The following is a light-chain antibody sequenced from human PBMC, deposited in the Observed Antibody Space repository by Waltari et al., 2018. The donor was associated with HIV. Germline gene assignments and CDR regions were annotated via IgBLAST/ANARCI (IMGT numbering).Light chain of an antibody. J-gene: IGKJ1*01. Sequence: DIQMTQSPSSLSASAGDRVSISCRASQGISNYLAWYQQKPGKVPKLLIYAASTLLPGVPARFRGSGSGTDFTLTINSLQLEDVATYYCQRYNTAPGTFGQGTKVEIK. CDR2: AAS. CDR1: QGISNY. CDR3: QRYNTAPGT. V-gene: IGKV1-27*01.